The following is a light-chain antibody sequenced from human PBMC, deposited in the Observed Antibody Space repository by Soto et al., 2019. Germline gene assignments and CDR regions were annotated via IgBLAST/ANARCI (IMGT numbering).Light chain of an antibody. CDR2: AAS. V-gene: IGKV1-39*01. Sequence: DIQMTQSPSSLSASVRDRVTITCRASQSISSYLNWYQQKPGKAPKLLIYAASSLQSGVASRFSGSGSRTDFTLTVSSLQPEDFATYFCQQSYSTPRTFGQGTKVEVK. J-gene: IGKJ1*01. CDR3: QQSYSTPRT. CDR1: QSISSY.